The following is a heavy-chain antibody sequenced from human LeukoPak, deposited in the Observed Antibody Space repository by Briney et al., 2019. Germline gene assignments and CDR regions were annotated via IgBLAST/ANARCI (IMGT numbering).Heavy chain of an antibody. CDR2: INTNTGNP. CDR3: AKDRAYYYGSGSYGMDV. CDR1: GYTFNSYA. V-gene: IGHV7-4-1*02. J-gene: IGHJ6*02. Sequence: GASVKVSCKASGYTFNSYAMNWVRQAPGQGLEWMGWINTNTGNPMYAQGFTGRFVFSLNTSVSTAYLQISSLKAEDTAVYYCAKDRAYYYGSGSYGMDVWGQGTTVTVSS. D-gene: IGHD3-10*01.